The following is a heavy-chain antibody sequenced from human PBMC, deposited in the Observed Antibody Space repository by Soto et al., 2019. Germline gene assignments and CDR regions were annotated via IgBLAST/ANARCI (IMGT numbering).Heavy chain of an antibody. CDR3: ARHTWVRWSQEAPDY. CDR1: GGSISSSSYY. J-gene: IGHJ4*02. V-gene: IGHV4-39*01. CDR2: IYYSGST. D-gene: IGHD2-15*01. Sequence: SETLSLTCTVSGGSISSSSYYWGWIRQPPGKGLEWIGSIYYSGSTYYNPSLKSRVTISVDTSKNQFSLKLSSVTAADTAVYYCARHTWVRWSQEAPDYWGQGTLVTVSS.